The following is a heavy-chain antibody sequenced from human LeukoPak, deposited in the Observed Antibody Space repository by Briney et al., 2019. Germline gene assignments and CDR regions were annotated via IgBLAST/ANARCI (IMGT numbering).Heavy chain of an antibody. J-gene: IGHJ4*02. CDR2: ISAYNGNT. Sequence: GASVKVYCKGSGYPFSSYGITWVRQAPGHGLEWVGWISAYNGNTQYGQNVQGRVTMTTETSTSTAYMELRNLRSDDTAVYFCASGAYYPFDFWGQGTLVTVSS. CDR3: ASGAYYPFDF. CDR1: GYPFSSYG. V-gene: IGHV1-18*01. D-gene: IGHD1-26*01.